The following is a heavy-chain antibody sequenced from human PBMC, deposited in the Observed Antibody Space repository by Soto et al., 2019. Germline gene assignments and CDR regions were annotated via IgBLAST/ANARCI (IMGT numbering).Heavy chain of an antibody. V-gene: IGHV1-69*13. CDR2: IIPIFGTA. CDR3: ARGGLIAVAATEDYYGMDV. Sequence: ASVKVSCKASGGTFSSYAISWVRQAPGQGLEWMGGIIPIFGTANYAQKFQGRVTITADESTSTAYMELSSLRSEDTAVYYCARGGLIAVAATEDYYGMDVWGQGTTVTVSS. D-gene: IGHD6-19*01. J-gene: IGHJ6*02. CDR1: GGTFSSYA.